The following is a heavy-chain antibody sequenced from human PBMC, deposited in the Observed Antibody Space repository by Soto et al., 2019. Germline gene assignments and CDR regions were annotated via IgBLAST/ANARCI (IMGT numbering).Heavy chain of an antibody. D-gene: IGHD5-18*01. CDR3: ARVLDTAMVLDY. CDR1: GGSFSGYY. Sequence: SETLSLTCAVYGGSFSGYYWSWIRQPPGKGLEWIGEINHSGSTNYNPSLKSRVTISVDTSKNQFSLKLSSVTAADTAVCYCARVLDTAMVLDYWGQGTLVTVSS. V-gene: IGHV4-34*01. J-gene: IGHJ4*02. CDR2: INHSGST.